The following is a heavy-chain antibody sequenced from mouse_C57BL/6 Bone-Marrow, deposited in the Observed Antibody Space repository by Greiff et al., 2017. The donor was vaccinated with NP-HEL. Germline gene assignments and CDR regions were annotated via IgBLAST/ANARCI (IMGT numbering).Heavy chain of an antibody. J-gene: IGHJ3*01. CDR1: GYAFSSYW. Sequence: QVHVKQSGAELVKPGASVKISCKASGYAFSSYWMNWVKQRPGKGLEWIGQIYPGDGDTNYNGKFKGKATLTADKSSSTAYMQLSSLTSEDSAVYFCALETGTWFAYWGQGTLVTVSA. V-gene: IGHV1-80*01. CDR2: IYPGDGDT. CDR3: ALETGTWFAY.